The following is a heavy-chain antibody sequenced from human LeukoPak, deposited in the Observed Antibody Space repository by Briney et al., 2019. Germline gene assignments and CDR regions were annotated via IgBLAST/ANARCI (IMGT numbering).Heavy chain of an antibody. CDR2: IYTSGST. CDR3: ARAASYRGAFDI. Sequence: PSETLSLTCTVSGGSISSSSYYWSWIRQPAGKGLEWIGRIYTSGSTNYNPSLKSRVTMSVDTSKNQFSLKLSSVTAADTAVYYCARAASYRGAFDIWGQGTMVTVSS. J-gene: IGHJ3*02. D-gene: IGHD3-16*01. CDR1: GGSISSSSYY. V-gene: IGHV4-61*02.